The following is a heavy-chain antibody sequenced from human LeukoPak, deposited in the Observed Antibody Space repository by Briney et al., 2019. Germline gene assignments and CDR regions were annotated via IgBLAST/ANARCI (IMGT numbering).Heavy chain of an antibody. CDR1: GYSFTSYW. V-gene: IGHV5-51*01. CDR3: ARLGLSYDSSGYYSVYFDY. J-gene: IGHJ4*02. D-gene: IGHD3-22*01. CDR2: IYPGDSDT. Sequence: GESLKISCKGSGYSFTSYWIGWVRQMPGKGLEWMGIIYPGDSDTRYSPSFQGQVTISADKSISTAYLQWSSLKASDTATYYCARLGLSYDSSGYYSVYFDYWGQGTLVTVSS.